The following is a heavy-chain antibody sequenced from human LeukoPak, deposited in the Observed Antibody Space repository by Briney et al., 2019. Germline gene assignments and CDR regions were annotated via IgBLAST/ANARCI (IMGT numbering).Heavy chain of an antibody. CDR2: INQDGSEK. D-gene: IGHD2-15*01. CDR3: ARDPRHCSGDSCYS. CDR1: GFTFNTYW. Sequence: GGSLRLSCAASGFTFNTYWMSWVRQAPGKGLEWVANINQDGSEKYYVDSVKGRFTISRDNAKNSLYLQMNSLRAEDTAVYYCARDPRHCSGDSCYSWGQGTLVTVSS. V-gene: IGHV3-7*01. J-gene: IGHJ4*02.